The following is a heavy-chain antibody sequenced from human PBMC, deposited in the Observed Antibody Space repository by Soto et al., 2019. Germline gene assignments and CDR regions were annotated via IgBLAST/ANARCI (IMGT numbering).Heavy chain of an antibody. V-gene: IGHV4-59*01. CDR1: GASISSYY. D-gene: IGHD3-9*01. Sequence: TLSLTCSVSGASISSYYWTWIRQPPGGGLEWIGYMHHTQGTNDNPSLRGRVHMSIDTSMNQFSLRLTSVTAADTAVYYCARVPFVGYFDWLDPWGHGTLVTVSS. CDR2: MHHTQGT. CDR3: ARVPFVGYFDWLDP. J-gene: IGHJ5*02.